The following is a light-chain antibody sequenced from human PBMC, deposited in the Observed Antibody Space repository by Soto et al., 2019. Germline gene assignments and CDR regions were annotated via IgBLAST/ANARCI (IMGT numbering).Light chain of an antibody. Sequence: DIQLTQSPSFLSASVGDRVTITCRASQGIRSFLAWYQQKPGKAPKLLIYAASTLQSGVPSRLSGSGSGTEFALTISSLQPEDFATYYCQQLNSYPRTFGQGTKVEIK. CDR1: QGIRSF. J-gene: IGKJ1*01. CDR3: QQLNSYPRT. V-gene: IGKV1-9*01. CDR2: AAS.